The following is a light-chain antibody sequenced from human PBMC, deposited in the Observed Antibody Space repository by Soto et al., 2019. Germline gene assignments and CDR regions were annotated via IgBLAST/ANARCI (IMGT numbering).Light chain of an antibody. J-gene: IGKJ4*01. Sequence: DIVMTQSPDFLAVSLGERATINCKSSQSVLSSANHQNHLAWYQQKPGQPPRLLIYWASTRESGVPDRFSGGGAGTDFTLTISSLQAEDVAVYYCQQYYTTPLTFVGGTKVEI. CDR1: QSVLSSANHQNH. V-gene: IGKV4-1*01. CDR3: QQYYTTPLT. CDR2: WAS.